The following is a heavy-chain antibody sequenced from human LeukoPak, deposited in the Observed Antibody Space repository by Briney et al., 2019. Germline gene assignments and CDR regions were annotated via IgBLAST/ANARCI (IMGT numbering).Heavy chain of an antibody. CDR2: IRSNAYGGTT. Sequence: GGSLRLSCTASRFTFGDYAMSWVRQAPGKGLEWVGLIRSNAYGGTTEYAASVKGRFTISRDDSKSIAYLQMNSLKTEDTAVYYCTRVSKQQVVLLYYFDYWGQGTLVTVSS. D-gene: IGHD6-13*01. CDR1: RFTFGDYA. V-gene: IGHV3-49*04. J-gene: IGHJ4*02. CDR3: TRVSKQQVVLLYYFDY.